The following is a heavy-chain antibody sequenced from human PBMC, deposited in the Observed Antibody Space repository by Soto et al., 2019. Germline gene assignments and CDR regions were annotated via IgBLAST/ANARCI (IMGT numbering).Heavy chain of an antibody. CDR1: GFTFSSYA. D-gene: IGHD5-12*01. V-gene: IGHV3-23*01. Sequence: GGSLRLSCAASGFTFSSYATSWVRQAPGKGLEWVSAISGSGGSTYYADSVKGRFTISRDNSKNTLYLQMNSLRAEDTAVYYCAKFLLGYSGYDVFDYWGKGTLVTVS. CDR3: AKFLLGYSGYDVFDY. CDR2: ISGSGGST. J-gene: IGHJ4*02.